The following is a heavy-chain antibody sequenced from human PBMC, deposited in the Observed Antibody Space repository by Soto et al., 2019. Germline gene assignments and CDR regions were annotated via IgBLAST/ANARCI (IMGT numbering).Heavy chain of an antibody. J-gene: IGHJ4*02. CDR3: ARHLDLSDLDYGSELVDY. CDR2: IDPSDSYT. D-gene: IGHD3-10*01. Sequence: GQSLQISCKGSGYSFTNYWISWVRQMPRKGLEWMGRIDPSDSYTNYSPSFQGHVTISADKSISTAYLQWSSLKASDTAMYYCARHLDLSDLDYGSELVDYWGQGTLVTVSS. V-gene: IGHV5-10-1*01. CDR1: GYSFTNYW.